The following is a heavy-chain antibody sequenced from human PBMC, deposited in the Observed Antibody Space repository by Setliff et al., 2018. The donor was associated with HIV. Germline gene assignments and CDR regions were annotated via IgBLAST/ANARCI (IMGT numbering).Heavy chain of an antibody. Sequence: SETLSLTCTVSGYSISSGHYWGWIRQPPGKGLEWIGSIYHSGSTYYNPSLKSRVTISVDTSKNQFSLKLSSVTAADTAVYYCARVTTVTTSKIDYWGQGTLVTVSS. J-gene: IGHJ4*02. V-gene: IGHV4-38-2*02. D-gene: IGHD4-4*01. CDR2: IYHSGST. CDR1: GYSISSGHY. CDR3: ARVTTVTTSKIDY.